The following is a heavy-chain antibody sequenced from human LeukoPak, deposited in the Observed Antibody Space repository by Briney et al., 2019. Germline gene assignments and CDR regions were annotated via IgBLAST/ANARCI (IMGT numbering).Heavy chain of an antibody. D-gene: IGHD1-7*01. V-gene: IGHV1-2*02. CDR1: GYTFTGYY. CDR3: ARDSDWNYVESDY. CDR2: INPNSGGT. J-gene: IGHJ4*02. Sequence: ASVKVSCKASGYTFTGYYMHWVRQAPGQGLEWMGWINPNSGGTNYAQKFQGRVTMTRDTSISTAYMELSRLRSDDTAVYYCARDSDWNYVESDYWGQGTLVTVSS.